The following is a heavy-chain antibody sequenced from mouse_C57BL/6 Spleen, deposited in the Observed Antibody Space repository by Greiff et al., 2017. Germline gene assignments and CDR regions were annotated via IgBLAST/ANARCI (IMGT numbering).Heavy chain of an antibody. D-gene: IGHD1-1*01. CDR1: GYSFTGYY. CDR3: ARLTTVVGAMDY. J-gene: IGHJ4*01. CDR2: INPSTGGT. Sequence: VQLQQSGPELVKPGASVKISCKASGYSFTGYYMNWVKQSPEKSLEWIGEINPSTGGTTYNQKFKAKATLTVDKSSSTAYMQLKSLTSEDSAVYYCARLTTVVGAMDYWGQGTSVTVSS. V-gene: IGHV1-42*01.